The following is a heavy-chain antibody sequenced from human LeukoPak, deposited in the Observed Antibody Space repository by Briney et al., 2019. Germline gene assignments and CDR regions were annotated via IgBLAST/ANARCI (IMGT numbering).Heavy chain of an antibody. J-gene: IGHJ6*02. CDR3: ARGERITMIVVAPPDV. D-gene: IGHD3-22*01. CDR1: GGSFSSSSHF. CDR2: IRNSGNT. Sequence: PSETLSLTCTVSGGSFSSSSHFWGWLRQPPGRGLEWIGSIRNSGNTYYSPSLQSRVTISVDTSKNQFSLKLSSVTAADTAVYYCARGERITMIVVAPPDVWGQGTTVTVSS. V-gene: IGHV4-39*07.